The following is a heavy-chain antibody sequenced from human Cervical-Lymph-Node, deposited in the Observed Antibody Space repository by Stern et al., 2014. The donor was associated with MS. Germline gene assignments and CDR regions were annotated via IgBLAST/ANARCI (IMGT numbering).Heavy chain of an antibody. CDR1: GGSVSSTNW. V-gene: IGHV4-4*02. D-gene: IGHD2/OR15-2a*01. CDR3: ARERQQYCNSEGCSYWYFDL. CDR2: IYHSGAS. Sequence: QVQLQQSGPGLVKPSGTLSLTCAVSGGSVSSTNWWSRVRQSPGKGLEWVGNIYHSGASNYRPSLRSRVSISLDNSKNHLSLHLTSVTAADTAVYYCARERQQYCNSEGCSYWYFDLWGRGTLVTVSS. J-gene: IGHJ2*01.